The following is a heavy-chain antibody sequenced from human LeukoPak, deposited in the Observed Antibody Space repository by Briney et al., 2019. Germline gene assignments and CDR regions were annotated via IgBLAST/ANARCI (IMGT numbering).Heavy chain of an antibody. CDR3: VTGTIYCSSCSDDY. V-gene: IGHV1-24*01. D-gene: IGHD2-2*01. Sequence: ASVKVSCKVSGYSLTELSMHWVRQAPGKGLEWMGGFDPDDGETPLFAQKFQGRASMTEDTSTDTAYMELSSLSSEDTAVYYCVTGTIYCSSCSDDYWGQGTLVTVSS. CDR2: FDPDDGET. J-gene: IGHJ4*02. CDR1: GYSLTELS.